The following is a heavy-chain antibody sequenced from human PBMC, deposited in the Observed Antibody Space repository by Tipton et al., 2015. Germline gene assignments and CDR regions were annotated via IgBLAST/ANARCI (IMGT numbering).Heavy chain of an antibody. CDR1: GSSVGSGNYY. CDR2: IYYGGNT. CDR3: AREVWYYDSSGYDY. J-gene: IGHJ4*02. D-gene: IGHD3-22*01. V-gene: IGHV4-61*01. Sequence: TLSLTCFVSGSSVGSGNYYWSWIRQPPGKGLEWIGYIYYGGNTNYNPSLKSRVTISVDTSKNQFSLNLTSVTAADTAVYYCAREVWYYDSSGYDYWGQGTLVTVSS.